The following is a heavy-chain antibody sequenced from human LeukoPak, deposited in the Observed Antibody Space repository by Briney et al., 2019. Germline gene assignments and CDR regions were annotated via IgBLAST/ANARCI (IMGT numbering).Heavy chain of an antibody. CDR1: GYTFTSYG. V-gene: IGHV1-18*01. CDR3: ARGSSPYYDSSGDAFDI. Sequence: ASVKVSCTASGYTFTSYGISWVRQAPGQGLEWMGWISAYNGNTNYAQKLQGRVTMTTDTSTSTAYVELRSLRSDDTAVYYCARGSSPYYDSSGDAFDIWGQGTMVTVSS. J-gene: IGHJ3*02. D-gene: IGHD3-22*01. CDR2: ISAYNGNT.